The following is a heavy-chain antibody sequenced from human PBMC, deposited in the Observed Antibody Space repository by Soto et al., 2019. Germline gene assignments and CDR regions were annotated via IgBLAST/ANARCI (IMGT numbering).Heavy chain of an antibody. CDR3: ARAGSGWYGNWFDP. Sequence: SETLSLTCTVSGGSISSYYWSWIRQPPGKGLEWIGYIYYSGSTNYNPSLKSRVTISVDTSKNQFSLELSSVTAADTAVYYCARAGSGWYGNWFDPWGQGTLVTVSS. D-gene: IGHD6-19*01. CDR1: GGSISSYY. V-gene: IGHV4-59*01. J-gene: IGHJ5*02. CDR2: IYYSGST.